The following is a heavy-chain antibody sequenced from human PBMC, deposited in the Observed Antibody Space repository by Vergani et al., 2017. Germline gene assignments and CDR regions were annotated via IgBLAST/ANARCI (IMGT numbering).Heavy chain of an antibody. D-gene: IGHD1-1*01. V-gene: IGHV1-46*01. J-gene: IGHJ4*02. Sequence: QVQLVQSGAEVKKPGASVKVSCKASGYTFTSYHMHWVRQAPGQGLEWMGIINPSGGSTGYAQKFQDRVTMTRDTSTSTVYMELSSLRSEDTAVYYCARDGGGTGTTRRNFDYWGQGTLVTVSS. CDR2: INPSGGST. CDR1: GYTFTSYH. CDR3: ARDGGGTGTTRRNFDY.